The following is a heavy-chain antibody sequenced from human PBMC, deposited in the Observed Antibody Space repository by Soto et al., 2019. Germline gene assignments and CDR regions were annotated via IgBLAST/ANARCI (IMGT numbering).Heavy chain of an antibody. CDR3: ARVHYGDYRMDY. CDR2: IYHSGST. D-gene: IGHD4-17*01. Sequence: SSETLSLTCAVSGGSISSGGYSWSWIRQPPGKGLEWIGYIYHSGSTYYNPSLKSRVTISVDRSKNQFSLKLSSVTAADTAVYYCARVHYGDYRMDYWGQGTLVTVSS. V-gene: IGHV4-30-2*01. J-gene: IGHJ4*02. CDR1: GGSISSGGYS.